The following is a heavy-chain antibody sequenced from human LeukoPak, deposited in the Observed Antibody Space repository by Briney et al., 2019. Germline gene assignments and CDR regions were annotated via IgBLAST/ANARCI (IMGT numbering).Heavy chain of an antibody. J-gene: IGHJ4*02. V-gene: IGHV4-39*07. CDR1: GGSISSSSYY. CDR2: IYYSGST. CDR3: ARDRSDGSGYYGYYFDY. D-gene: IGHD3-22*01. Sequence: SETLSLTCTVSGGSISSSSYYWGWIRQPPGKGLEWIGSIYYSGSTDYNPSLRSRVTISIDTSKNQFSLRLSSVTAADTAVYYCARDRSDGSGYYGYYFDYWGQGTLVSVSS.